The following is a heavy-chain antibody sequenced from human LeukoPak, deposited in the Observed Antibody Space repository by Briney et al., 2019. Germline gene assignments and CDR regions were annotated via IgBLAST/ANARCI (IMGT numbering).Heavy chain of an antibody. J-gene: IGHJ3*02. Sequence: PGGSLRLSCAASGFTFSSYGMHWVRQAPGKGLEWVAFIRYDGSNKYYADSVKGRFTISRDNSKNTLYLQMNSLRAEDTAVYYCAKDLSWYSGSYCGAFDIWGQGTMVTVSS. CDR2: IRYDGSNK. D-gene: IGHD1-26*01. CDR1: GFTFSSYG. V-gene: IGHV3-30*02. CDR3: AKDLSWYSGSYCGAFDI.